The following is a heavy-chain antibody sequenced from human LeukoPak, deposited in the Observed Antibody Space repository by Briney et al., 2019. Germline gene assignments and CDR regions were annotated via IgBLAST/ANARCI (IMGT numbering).Heavy chain of an antibody. CDR3: ARAGFWSGYYTGGYYYYYMDV. CDR2: IYYSGST. Sequence: SETLSLTCTVSGGSISSSSYYWGWIRQPPGEGLEWIGSIYYSGSTYYNPSLKSRVTISVDTSKNQFSLKLSSVTAADTAVYYCARAGFWSGYYTGGYYYYYMDVWGKGTTVTVSS. J-gene: IGHJ6*03. D-gene: IGHD3-3*01. V-gene: IGHV4-39*01. CDR1: GGSISSSSYY.